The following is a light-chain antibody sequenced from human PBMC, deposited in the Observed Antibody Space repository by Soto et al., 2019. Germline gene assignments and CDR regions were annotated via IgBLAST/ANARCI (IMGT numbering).Light chain of an antibody. CDR2: GAS. CDR1: QSISDT. Sequence: EIVMTQSPATLSVSPGGRATLSCMASQSISDTLSWYQQKPGQAPRLLIYGASRRATGFPASFSGSGSGTDFTLTISSLQSEDFAVYYCQQYDNWPWTFGQGTKVDIK. CDR3: QQYDNWPWT. V-gene: IGKV3-15*01. J-gene: IGKJ1*01.